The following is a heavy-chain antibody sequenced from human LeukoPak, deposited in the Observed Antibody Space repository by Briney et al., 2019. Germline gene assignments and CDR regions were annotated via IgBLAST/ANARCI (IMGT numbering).Heavy chain of an antibody. V-gene: IGHV4-4*03. CDR2: IYHSGST. D-gene: IGHD3-22*01. CDR1: GGSLCSSNW. J-gene: IGHJ4*02. Sequence: PGTLSLTRAVSGGSLCSSNWWSGVRQPPGRGREWIGEIYHSGSTNYNPYLKSRVTISVDKSKNQFSLKLSSVTAADTAVYYCARQDYYDSSGSEWGQGTLVTASS. CDR3: ARQDYYDSSGSE.